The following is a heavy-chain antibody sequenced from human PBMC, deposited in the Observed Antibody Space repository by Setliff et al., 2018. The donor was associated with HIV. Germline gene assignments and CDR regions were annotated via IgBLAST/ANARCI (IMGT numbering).Heavy chain of an antibody. J-gene: IGHJ4*02. Sequence: GASVKVSCKASGYTFIGYHIHWVRQAPRQGLEWMGRINPNSGATNYAQKFQGRVTMTRDTSASTAYMELSSLTSEDTAVYYCARESNTYYYDSSGYYYGYWGQGTLVTVSS. V-gene: IGHV1-2*06. CDR3: ARESNTYYYDSSGYYYGY. CDR2: INPNSGAT. D-gene: IGHD3-22*01. CDR1: GYTFIGYH.